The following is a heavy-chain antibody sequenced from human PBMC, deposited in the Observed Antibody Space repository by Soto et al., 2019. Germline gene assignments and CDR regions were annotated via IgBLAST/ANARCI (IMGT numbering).Heavy chain of an antibody. V-gene: IGHV3-23*01. J-gene: IGHJ1*01. CDR2: ISGSGGST. D-gene: IGHD5-18*01. Sequence: EVQLLESGGGLVQPGGSLRLSCAASGFTFSSYAMSWVRQAPGKGLEWVSAISGSGGSTYYADSVKGRFTISRDNSKNTRSPEMNRLRGDGTTVYYSAKDWSTIHYLDTAMVGWGQSTGVTVSS. CDR3: AKDWSTIHYLDTAMVG. CDR1: GFTFSSYA.